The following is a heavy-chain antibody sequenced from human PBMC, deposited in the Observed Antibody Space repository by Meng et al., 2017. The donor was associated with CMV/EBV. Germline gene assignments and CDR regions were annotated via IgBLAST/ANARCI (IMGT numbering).Heavy chain of an antibody. D-gene: IGHD3-3*01. CDR3: ARDQTNLRFLEWLPLFDY. Sequence: GGSLRLSCAASGFTFSSYWMSWVRQAPGKGLEWVANIKQDGSEKYYVDSVKGRFTISRDNAKNSLYLQMNSLGAEDTAVYYCARDQTNLRFLEWLPLFDYWGQGTLVTVSS. CDR2: IKQDGSEK. V-gene: IGHV3-7*01. CDR1: GFTFSSYW. J-gene: IGHJ4*02.